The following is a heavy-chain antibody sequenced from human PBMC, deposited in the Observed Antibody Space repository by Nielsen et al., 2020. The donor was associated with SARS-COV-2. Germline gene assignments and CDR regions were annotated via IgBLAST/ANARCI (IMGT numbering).Heavy chain of an antibody. V-gene: IGHV4-34*01. D-gene: IGHD1-26*01. CDR1: GGSFFGYP. J-gene: IGHJ6*03. Sequence: SQTLSLTCGVSGGSFFGYPWTWIRQSPGKGLEWIGDIDHRGNTHSRSSLESRVSIFRDTSKSQVSLRLSSVTAADTAVYFCARGHDGGTYYHYYLDVWGRGTTVTVSS. CDR2: IDHRGNT. CDR3: ARGHDGGTYYHYYLDV.